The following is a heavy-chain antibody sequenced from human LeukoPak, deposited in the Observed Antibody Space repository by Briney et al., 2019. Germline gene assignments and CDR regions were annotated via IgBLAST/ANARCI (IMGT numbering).Heavy chain of an antibody. CDR3: AELGITMIGGV. J-gene: IGHJ6*04. CDR1: EFTVSSNY. CDR2: IYRDDST. Sequence: GGSLRLSCAASEFTVSSNYMSWVRQAPGKGLEWVSVIYRDDSTYYADSVKGRFTISRDNAKNSLYLQMNSLRAEDTAVYYCAELGITMIGGVWGKGTTVTISS. V-gene: IGHV3-66*01. D-gene: IGHD3-10*02.